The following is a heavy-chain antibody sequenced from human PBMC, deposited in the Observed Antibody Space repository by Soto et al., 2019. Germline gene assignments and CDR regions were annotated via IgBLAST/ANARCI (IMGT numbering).Heavy chain of an antibody. J-gene: IGHJ6*02. CDR3: ARGKGMEENYFYYGLDI. D-gene: IGHD1-1*01. Sequence: ASVKVSCKASGFTFTSSAVQWVRQARGQRLEWIGWIVVGSGNTNYAQKFQERVTITRDTSASTGYMELSSLRSEDTAVYYCARGKGMEENYFYYGLDIWGQGTTVTVSS. V-gene: IGHV1-58*01. CDR1: GFTFTSSA. CDR2: IVVGSGNT.